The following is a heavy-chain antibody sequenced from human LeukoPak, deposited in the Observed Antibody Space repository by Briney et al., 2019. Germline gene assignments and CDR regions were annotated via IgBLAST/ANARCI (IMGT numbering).Heavy chain of an antibody. CDR1: GFTLSSYR. CDR3: VKGVRMGVTSAFDI. J-gene: IGHJ3*02. CDR2: ITAGSNFI. Sequence: GGSLRLSCAASGFTLSSYRMHWVRQAPGKGLEWVSCITAGSNFINYADSVKGRFTISRDNAKNSLYLQMNSLRAEDTAVYYCVKGVRMGVTSAFDIWGQGTMVTVSS. V-gene: IGHV3-21*04. D-gene: IGHD1-26*01.